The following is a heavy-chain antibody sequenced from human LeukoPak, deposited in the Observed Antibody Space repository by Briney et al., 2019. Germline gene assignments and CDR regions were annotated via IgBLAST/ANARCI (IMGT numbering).Heavy chain of an antibody. V-gene: IGHV4-39*07. D-gene: IGHD2-8*02. J-gene: IGHJ4*02. CDR1: GGSISSSSYY. Sequence: SETLSLTCTVSGGSISSSSYYWDWIRQSPGKGLEWIGNIYSGGSTYYTPSLKSRVTISVDTSKNQFSLKLRSVTAADTALYYCARVASTGPFDYWGQGTLVTVSS. CDR3: ARVASTGPFDY. CDR2: IYSGGST.